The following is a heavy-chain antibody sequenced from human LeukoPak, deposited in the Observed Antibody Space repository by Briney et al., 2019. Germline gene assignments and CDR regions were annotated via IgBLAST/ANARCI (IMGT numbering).Heavy chain of an antibody. Sequence: ASVKVSCKASGYTFIAYHMHWVRQAPGQGLEWMGWINPNSGGTNYAQKFQGWVTMTRDTSISTAYMELSRLRSDDTAVYYCARASGPAGNYDYVWGSYRYNDDAFDIWGQGTMVTVSS. CDR2: INPNSGGT. V-gene: IGHV1-2*04. D-gene: IGHD3-16*02. CDR3: ARASGPAGNYDYVWGSYRYNDDAFDI. CDR1: GYTFIAYH. J-gene: IGHJ3*02.